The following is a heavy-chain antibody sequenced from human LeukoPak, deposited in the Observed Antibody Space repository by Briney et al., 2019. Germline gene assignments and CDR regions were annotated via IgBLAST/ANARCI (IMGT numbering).Heavy chain of an antibody. Sequence: SETLSLTCAVSGGSFSGYYWSWIRQPPGKGLEWIGEINHRGSTNYNPSLKSRVTISVDTSKNQFSLKLSSVTAADTAVYYCARGPRCSGGSCYSVRVDPWGQGTLVTVSS. J-gene: IGHJ5*02. CDR1: GGSFSGYY. V-gene: IGHV4-34*01. D-gene: IGHD2-15*01. CDR2: INHRGST. CDR3: ARGPRCSGGSCYSVRVDP.